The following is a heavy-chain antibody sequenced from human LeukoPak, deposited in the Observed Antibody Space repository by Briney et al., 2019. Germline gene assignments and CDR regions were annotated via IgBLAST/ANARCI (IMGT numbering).Heavy chain of an antibody. D-gene: IGHD3-16*01. Sequence: PGGSLRLSCAASGFTFSNYAMDGVRQAPGKGLEWVAFTRLDGSKKYHADSVKGRFTISRDNTKNTLYLQMNSLRPEDTAMYYCAILGTEILLAGLGYWGQGTLVTVSS. V-gene: IGHV3-30*02. CDR1: GFTFSNYA. J-gene: IGHJ4*02. CDR3: AILGTEILLAGLGY. CDR2: TRLDGSKK.